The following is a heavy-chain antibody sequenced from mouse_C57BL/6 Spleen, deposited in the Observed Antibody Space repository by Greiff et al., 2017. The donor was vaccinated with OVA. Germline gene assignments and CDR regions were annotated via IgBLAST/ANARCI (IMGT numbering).Heavy chain of an antibody. CDR2: INPNYGTT. CDR1: GYSFTDYN. J-gene: IGHJ1*03. CDR3: ATYYGSSYYWYFDV. V-gene: IGHV1-39*01. Sequence: VQLQQSGPELVKPGASVKISCKASGYSFTDYNMNWVKQSNGKSLEWIGVINPNYGTTSYNQKFKGKATLTVDQSSSTAYMQLNSLTSEDSAVYYCATYYGSSYYWYFDVWGTGTTVTVSS. D-gene: IGHD1-1*01.